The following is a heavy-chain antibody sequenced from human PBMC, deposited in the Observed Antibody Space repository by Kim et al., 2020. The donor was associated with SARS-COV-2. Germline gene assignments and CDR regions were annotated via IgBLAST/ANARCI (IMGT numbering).Heavy chain of an antibody. Sequence: SETLSLTCTVSGGSISSGGYYWSWIRQHPGKDLEGIVYHYDSGSTYSNPSLKSRVTISVDTSKNQFSLKLSTVTAAATAVYYCARGNGSGSCRFDPWGQGTPVTVSS. J-gene: IGHJ5*02. CDR1: GGSISSGGYY. CDR3: ARGNGSGSCRFDP. V-gene: IGHV4-31*03. CDR2: HYDSGST. D-gene: IGHD3-10*01.